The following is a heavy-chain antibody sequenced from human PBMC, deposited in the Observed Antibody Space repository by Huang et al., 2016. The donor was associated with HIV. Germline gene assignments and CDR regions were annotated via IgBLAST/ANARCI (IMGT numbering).Heavy chain of an antibody. V-gene: IGHV3-23*01. CDR1: GFTFSSYA. D-gene: IGHD3-22*01. CDR3: AKGSITMIVVVISFDY. Sequence: EVQLLESGGGLVQPGGSLRLSCAASGFTFSSYAMSWVRQAPGKGLEWVSASSGSGGSTYYADSVKGRFTISRDNSKNTLYLQMNSLRAEDTAVYYCAKGSITMIVVVISFDYWGQGTLVTVSS. CDR2: SSGSGGST. J-gene: IGHJ4*02.